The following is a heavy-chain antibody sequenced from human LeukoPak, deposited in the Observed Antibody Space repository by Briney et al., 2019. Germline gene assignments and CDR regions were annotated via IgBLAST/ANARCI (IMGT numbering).Heavy chain of an antibody. CDR3: AKVPSGCYACDFDN. CDR1: GLTFSNFA. CDR2: LGCTNGYT. Sequence: PGGSLRLSCVASGLTFSNFAMRWVRPAPGKGLEWVSSLGCTNGYTYYADSVKGRYSISRDNSKNTLYLQMNSLRAEDTALYYCAKVPSGCYACDFDNWGQGTLVTVSS. D-gene: IGHD2-2*01. V-gene: IGHV3-23*01. J-gene: IGHJ4*02.